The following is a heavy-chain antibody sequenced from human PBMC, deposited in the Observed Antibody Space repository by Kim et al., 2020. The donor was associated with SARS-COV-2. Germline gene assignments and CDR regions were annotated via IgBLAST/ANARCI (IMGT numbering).Heavy chain of an antibody. CDR2: ISYDGSSK. V-gene: IGHV3-30*18. J-gene: IGHJ4*02. D-gene: IGHD3-3*01. Sequence: GGSLRLSCAASGFTFSSYGMHWVRQAPGKGLEWVAVISYDGSSKYYSDSVKGRFTMSRDNSKNTLSLQMNSLRVEDTAVYYCAQGAWRGYSPLDNWGQG. CDR3: AQGAWRGYSPLDN. CDR1: GFTFSSYG.